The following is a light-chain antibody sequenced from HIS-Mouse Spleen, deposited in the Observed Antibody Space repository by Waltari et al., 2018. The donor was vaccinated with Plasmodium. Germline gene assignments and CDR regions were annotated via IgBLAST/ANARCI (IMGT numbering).Light chain of an antibody. CDR2: LGS. CDR1: QSLRHSNGYNY. CDR3: MQALQTPRYT. J-gene: IGKJ2*01. Sequence: IVMTQSPLSLPVTPGEPASIACRSSQSLRHSNGYNYLDWYLQKPGQSPQLLIYLGSNRASGVPDRFSGSGSGTDFTLKISRVEAEDVGVYYCMQALQTPRYTFGQGTKLEIK. V-gene: IGKV2-28*01.